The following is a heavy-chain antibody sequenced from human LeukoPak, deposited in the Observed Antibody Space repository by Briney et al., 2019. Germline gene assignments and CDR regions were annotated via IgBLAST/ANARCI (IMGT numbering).Heavy chain of an antibody. CDR1: GYTLTELS. V-gene: IGHV1-24*01. D-gene: IGHD3-3*01. CDR2: FDPEDGET. Sequence: ASVKVSCKVSGYTLTELSMHWVRQAPGKGLEWMGGFDPEDGETIYAQKLQGRVTMTTDTSTSTAYMELRSLRSDDTAVYYCARGPWGVVGSYYDFWSLNYWGQGTLVTVSS. J-gene: IGHJ4*02. CDR3: ARGPWGVVGSYYDFWSLNY.